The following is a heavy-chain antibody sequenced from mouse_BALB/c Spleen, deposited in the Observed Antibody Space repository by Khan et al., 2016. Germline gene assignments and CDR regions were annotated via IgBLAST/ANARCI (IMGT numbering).Heavy chain of an antibody. Sequence: EVELVESGGGLVKPGGSLKLSCAASGFTFSNYGMSWVRQTPEKRLEWVATISDGGRYTYYLDSVKGRLTISSDNAKHNLYLQMSSLRSEDTALYDCERHCDAYPYFDYWGQGTTLTVSS. V-gene: IGHV5-9-2*01. J-gene: IGHJ2*01. CDR2: ISDGGRYT. CDR1: GFTFSNYG. CDR3: ERHCDAYPYFDY.